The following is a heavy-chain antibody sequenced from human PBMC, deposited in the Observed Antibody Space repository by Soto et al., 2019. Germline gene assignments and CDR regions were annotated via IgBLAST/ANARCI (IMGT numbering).Heavy chain of an antibody. CDR3: ARTRAVWFDP. V-gene: IGHV4-39*01. CDR2: IYYSGST. Sequence: SETLSLTCTVSGGSISSSRYYWGWIRQPPGKGLEWIGSIYYSGSTYYNPSLKSRVTISVDTSKNQFSLKLSSVTAADTAVYYCARTRAVWFDPWGQGTLVTVSS. CDR1: GGSISSSRYY. D-gene: IGHD6-19*01. J-gene: IGHJ5*02.